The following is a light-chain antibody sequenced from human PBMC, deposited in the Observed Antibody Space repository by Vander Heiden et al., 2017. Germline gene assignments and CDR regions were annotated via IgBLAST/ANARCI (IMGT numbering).Light chain of an antibody. J-gene: IGLJ2*01. CDR1: SSDVGGYNY. Sequence: QSALTHPPSASWSPGQSVAISCTGTSSDVGGYNYVSWYQQHPGKAPKLMIYEVSKRPSGVPDRFSGSKSGNTASLTVSGLQAEDEADYYCSSYAGSNTPVVFGGGTKLTVL. CDR3: SSYAGSNTPVV. CDR2: EVS. V-gene: IGLV2-8*01.